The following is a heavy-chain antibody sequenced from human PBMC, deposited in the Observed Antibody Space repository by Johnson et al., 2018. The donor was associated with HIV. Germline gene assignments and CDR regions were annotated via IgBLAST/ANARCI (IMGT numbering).Heavy chain of an antibody. CDR1: GFSFSSYD. CDR3: AKVGRMTTVVTPGDAFDI. CDR2: IRYDGTNK. Sequence: QVQLVESGGGLVQPGGSLRLSCAVSGFSFSSYDMHWVRQAPGKGLEWVAFIRYDGTNKHFADSVKGRFTISRDNSKNTLYLQMTSLRAEDTAVYYCAKVGRMTTVVTPGDAFDIWGQGTMVIVSS. J-gene: IGHJ3*02. V-gene: IGHV3-30*02. D-gene: IGHD4-23*01.